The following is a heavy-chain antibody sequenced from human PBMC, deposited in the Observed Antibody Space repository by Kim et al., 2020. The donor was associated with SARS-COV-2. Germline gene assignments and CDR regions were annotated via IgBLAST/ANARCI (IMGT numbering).Heavy chain of an antibody. CDR2: IYYSGST. D-gene: IGHD3-22*01. CDR3: ARGSYYYDSSGYYSGYYYYGMDV. CDR1: GGSISSYY. V-gene: IGHV4-59*13. J-gene: IGHJ6*02. Sequence: SETLSLTCTVSGGSISSYYWSWIRQPPGKGLEWIGYIYYSGSTNYNPSLKSRVTISVDTSKNQFSLKLSSVTAADTAVYYCARGSYYYDSSGYYSGYYYYGMDVWGQGTTGTVS.